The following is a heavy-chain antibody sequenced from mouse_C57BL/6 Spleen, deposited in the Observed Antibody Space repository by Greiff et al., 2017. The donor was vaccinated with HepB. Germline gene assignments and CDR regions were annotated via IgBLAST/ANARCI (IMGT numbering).Heavy chain of an antibody. CDR2: IDPSDSYT. D-gene: IGHD2-13*01. V-gene: IGHV1-59*01. J-gene: IGHJ2*01. CDR1: GYTFTSYW. CDR3: AGGEGGFDY. Sequence: QVQLQQPGAELVRPGTSVKLSCKASGYTFTSYWMHWVKQRPGQGLEWIGVIDPSDSYTNYNQKFKGKATSTVDTSSSTAYMQLSSLTSEDSAVYYCAGGEGGFDYWGQGTTLTVSS.